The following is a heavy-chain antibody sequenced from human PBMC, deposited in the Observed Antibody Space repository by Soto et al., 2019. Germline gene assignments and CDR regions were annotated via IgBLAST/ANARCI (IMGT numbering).Heavy chain of an antibody. CDR3: AKDPWAAAAAWFDP. CDR1: GFTFSSQA. CDR2: ISGSGGST. V-gene: IGHV3-23*01. D-gene: IGHD6-13*01. Sequence: EVQLLESGGGLVQPGGSLRLSCAASGFTFSSQAMSWVRQAPGKGLEWVSTISGSGGSTYYADSVKGRFTISRDNSKNTLYLQMNSPRVEETALYYCAKDPWAAAAAWFDPWGQGTLVTVSS. J-gene: IGHJ5*02.